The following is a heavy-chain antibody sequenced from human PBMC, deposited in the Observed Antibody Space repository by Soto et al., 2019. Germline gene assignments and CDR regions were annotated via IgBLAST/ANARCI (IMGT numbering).Heavy chain of an antibody. Sequence: QVQLQESGPGLVKPSQTLSLTCTVSGGSIRSGAYYWNWIRQVPGKGLEWMGYIYYSGSTYYNPSLRSRMTISVDTSNNQFSLRLPSVTAADTAVYYCARIHDSSGSFDSWGQGTLVTVSS. CDR1: GGSIRSGAYY. V-gene: IGHV4-31*03. J-gene: IGHJ4*02. CDR3: ARIHDSSGSFDS. D-gene: IGHD3-22*01. CDR2: IYYSGST.